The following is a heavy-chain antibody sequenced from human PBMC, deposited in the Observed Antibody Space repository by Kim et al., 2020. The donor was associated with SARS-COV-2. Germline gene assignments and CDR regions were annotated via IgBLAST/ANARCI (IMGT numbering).Heavy chain of an antibody. CDR1: GFTFSSYS. J-gene: IGHJ4*02. V-gene: IGHV3-21*01. CDR3: ARGGSGWYYFDY. Sequence: GGSLRLSCAASGFTFSSYSMNWVRQAPGKGLEWVSSISSSSSYIYYADSVKGRFTISRDNTKNSLDLQMNSLRAEDTAVYYCARGGSGWYYFDYWGQGTLGTVSS. D-gene: IGHD6-19*01. CDR2: ISSSSSYI.